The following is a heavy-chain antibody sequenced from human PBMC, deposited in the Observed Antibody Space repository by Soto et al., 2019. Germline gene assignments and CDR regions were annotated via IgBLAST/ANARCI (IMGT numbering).Heavy chain of an antibody. D-gene: IGHD5-12*01. CDR1: GGSISSGGYS. J-gene: IGHJ4*02. Sequence: QLQLQESGSGLVKPSQTLSLTCAVSGGSISSGGYSWSWIRQPPGKGLEWIGYIYHSGSTYYNPSLKSRVPSSVDRSKSQCSLKLSSVTAADTAVYYCAAGGGLPRYYWGQGTLVTVSS. CDR2: IYHSGST. CDR3: AAGGGLPRYY. V-gene: IGHV4-30-2*01.